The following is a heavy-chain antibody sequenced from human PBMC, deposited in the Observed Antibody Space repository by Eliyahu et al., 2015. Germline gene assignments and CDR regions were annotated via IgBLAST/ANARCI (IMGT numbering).Heavy chain of an antibody. CDR2: IYYSGST. J-gene: IGHJ4*02. CDR1: GGSISXXSYY. CDR3: AREAGDYYDSSGYADY. V-gene: IGHV4-39*01. Sequence: QLQLQESGPGLVKPSETLSLTCTXSGGSISXXSYYWGWIRQPPGKGLEWIGSIYYSGSTYYNPSLKSRVTISVDTSKNQFSLKLSSVTAADTAVYYCAREAGDYYDSSGYADYWGQGTLVTVSS. D-gene: IGHD3-22*01.